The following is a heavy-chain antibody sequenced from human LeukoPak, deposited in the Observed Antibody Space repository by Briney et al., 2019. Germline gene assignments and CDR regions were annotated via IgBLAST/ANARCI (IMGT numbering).Heavy chain of an antibody. J-gene: IGHJ4*02. CDR1: GGTFSSYA. CDR2: IIPIFGTA. Sequence: SVKASCKASGGTFSSYAISWVRQAPGQGLEWMGGIIPIFGTANYAQKFQGRVTITTDESTSTAYMELSSLRSEDTAVYYCARAPIYDFWSGYSLYFDYWGQGTLVTVSS. V-gene: IGHV1-69*05. CDR3: ARAPIYDFWSGYSLYFDY. D-gene: IGHD3-3*01.